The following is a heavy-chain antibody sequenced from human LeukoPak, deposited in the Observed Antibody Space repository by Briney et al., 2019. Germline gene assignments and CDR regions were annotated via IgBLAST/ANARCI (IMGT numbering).Heavy chain of an antibody. Sequence: GASVKVSXKASGYTFTSYGISWVRQAPGQGLERMGWISVYNGNIHYAQKLQGRVTMTTDTFTSTAYMELRSLTSDDTAIYYCATDAPSVAVAGGPDYWGQGTLVSVSS. CDR2: ISVYNGNI. V-gene: IGHV1-18*01. J-gene: IGHJ4*02. CDR1: GYTFTSYG. D-gene: IGHD6-19*01. CDR3: ATDAPSVAVAGGPDY.